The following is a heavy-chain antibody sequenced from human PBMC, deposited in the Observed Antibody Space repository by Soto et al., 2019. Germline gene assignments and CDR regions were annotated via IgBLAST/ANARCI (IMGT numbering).Heavy chain of an antibody. CDR2: VNHCGGI. D-gene: IGHD3-22*01. CDR1: GGSFSGYY. CDR3: AGRNGYYSGIDY. V-gene: IGHV4-34*02. Sequence: QVQLQQWGAGLLKPSETLSLTCVVYGGSFSGYYWSWIRQPPGKGLEWFGEVNHCGGIDYNPSLKSRVTISVDASKNQFSLKLSSVTAADTAVYYCAGRNGYYSGIDYWGQGTLVTVSS. J-gene: IGHJ4*02.